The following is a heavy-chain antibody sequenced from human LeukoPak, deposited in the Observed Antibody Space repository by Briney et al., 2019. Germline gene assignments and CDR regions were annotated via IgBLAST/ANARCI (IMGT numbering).Heavy chain of an antibody. CDR1: GFTFSSYG. V-gene: IGHV3-30*18. D-gene: IGHD2-15*01. J-gene: IGHJ4*02. Sequence: SGGSLRLSCAASGFTFSSYGMHWVRQAPGKGLEWVAVISYDGSNKYYADSVKGRFTISRDNSKNTLYLQMNSLRAEDTAVYYCAKGVERGYPVPCFDYWGQGTLVTVSS. CDR2: ISYDGSNK. CDR3: AKGVERGYPVPCFDY.